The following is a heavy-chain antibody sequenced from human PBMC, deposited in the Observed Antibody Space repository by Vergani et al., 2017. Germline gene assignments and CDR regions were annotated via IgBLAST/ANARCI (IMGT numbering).Heavy chain of an antibody. CDR2: IYYSGST. CDR3: ARVQGPGVDY. J-gene: IGHJ4*02. CDR1: GGSISSYY. Sequence: QVQLQEPGPGLVKPSETLSLTCTVSGGSISSYYWSWIRQPPGKGLEWIGYIYYSGSTNYNPSLKSRVTISVDTSKNQFSLKLSSVTAADTAVYYCARVQGPGVDYWGQGTLVTVSS. V-gene: IGHV4-59*01. D-gene: IGHD1-14*01.